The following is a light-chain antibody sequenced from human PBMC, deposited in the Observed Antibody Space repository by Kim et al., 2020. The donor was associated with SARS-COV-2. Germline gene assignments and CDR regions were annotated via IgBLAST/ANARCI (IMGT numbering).Light chain of an antibody. J-gene: IGKJ2*03. CDR2: GAS. CDR3: QQFNNWPLYS. V-gene: IGKV3-15*01. CDR1: QSVNSN. Sequence: EVMMTQSPATLSVSPGERATLSSRASQSVNSNLGWYQQKPGQAPRLLIYGASTRAPGVPARFSGSGSGTEFTLTISSLQSEDFAVYYCQQFNNWPLYSFGQGTKLEI.